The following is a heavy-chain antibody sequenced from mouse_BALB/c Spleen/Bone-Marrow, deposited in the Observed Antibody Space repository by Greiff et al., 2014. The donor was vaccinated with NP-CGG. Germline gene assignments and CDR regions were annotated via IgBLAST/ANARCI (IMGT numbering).Heavy chain of an antibody. D-gene: IGHD1-1*01. J-gene: IGHJ4*01. Sequence: EVHLVESGGGLVQPGGSRKLSCAASGFTFSSFGIHWVRQAPEKGLEWVGYISSGSSTIYYADTVKGRFTISRDNPKNTLFLQMTSLRSEDTAMYYCARSNYVGYYAMDYWGQGTSVTVSS. CDR1: GFTFSSFG. V-gene: IGHV5-17*02. CDR3: ARSNYVGYYAMDY. CDR2: ISSGSSTI.